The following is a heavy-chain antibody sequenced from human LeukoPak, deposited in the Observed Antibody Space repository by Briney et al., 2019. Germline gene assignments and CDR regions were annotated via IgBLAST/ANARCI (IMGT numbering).Heavy chain of an antibody. J-gene: IGHJ4*02. CDR2: VYTSGST. V-gene: IGHV4-61*02. CDR3: AREFDY. CDR1: GGSISSGSYY. Sequence: SETLSLTCTVSGGSISSGSYYWSWIRQPAGKGLEWIGRVYTSGSTDYNPSLKSRVTISVDTSKNQFSLKLSSVTAADTAVYYCAREFDYWGQGTLVTVSS.